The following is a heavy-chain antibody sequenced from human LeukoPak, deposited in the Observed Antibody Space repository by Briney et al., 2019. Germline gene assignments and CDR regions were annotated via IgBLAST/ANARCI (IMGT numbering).Heavy chain of an antibody. CDR3: TRGSSGRRDN. J-gene: IGHJ4*02. CDR1: GYTFTSCD. V-gene: IGHV1-8*01. D-gene: IGHD6-19*01. Sequence: GASVKVSCTASGYTFTSCDINWVRQATGQGLEWMGWMNPNSGNTGYGQSFHGRITMTRDISIGTAYMELSNLTSEDTAIYYCTRGSSGRRDNWGQGTLVTVSA. CDR2: MNPNSGNT.